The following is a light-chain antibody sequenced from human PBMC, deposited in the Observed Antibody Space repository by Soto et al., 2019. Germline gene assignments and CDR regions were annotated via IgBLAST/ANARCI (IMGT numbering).Light chain of an antibody. CDR3: VLYMGSGISV. CDR1: SASVSTTYY. CDR2: STN. Sequence: QTVVTQEPSFSVSPGGTVTLTCGLSSASVSTTYYPSWYQQTPGQAPRTLIYSTNTRSSGVPDRFSGSILGNKAALTITGAQADDESDYYCVLYMGSGISVFGGGTKLTVL. V-gene: IGLV8-61*01. J-gene: IGLJ3*02.